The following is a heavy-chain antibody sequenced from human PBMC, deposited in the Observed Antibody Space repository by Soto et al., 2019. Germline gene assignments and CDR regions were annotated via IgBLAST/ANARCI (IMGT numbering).Heavy chain of an antibody. D-gene: IGHD5-18*01. V-gene: IGHV4-61*01. CDR2: IYYSGST. CDR1: GGSVSNSLFY. CDR3: ARQPGSLQHIDY. J-gene: IGHJ4*02. Sequence: SETLSLTCTVSGGSVSNSLFYWSWIRQPPGKGLEWIGYIYYSGSTNYNASLKSRVTISVDTSKNQFSLKLTSVTAADTAVYYCARQPGSLQHIDYWGQGALVTVSS.